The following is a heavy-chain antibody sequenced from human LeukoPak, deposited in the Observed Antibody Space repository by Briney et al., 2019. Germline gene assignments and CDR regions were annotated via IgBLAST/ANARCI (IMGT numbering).Heavy chain of an antibody. D-gene: IGHD3-3*01. J-gene: IGHJ4*02. CDR3: ARGRPDFRANFYTFFVDS. V-gene: IGHV4-59*01. CDR2: IHYSGST. CDR1: GGSINTTY. Sequence: SETLSLTCSVSGGSINTTYWSWIRQPPGKGLEWIGNIHYSGSTNYNPSLKSRVAISLDTSKNQFSLKLSSVTAADTAIYYCARGRPDFRANFYTFFVDSWGRGTLVTVSS.